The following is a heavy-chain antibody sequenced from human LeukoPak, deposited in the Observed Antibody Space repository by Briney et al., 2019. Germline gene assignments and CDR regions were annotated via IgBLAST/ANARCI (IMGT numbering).Heavy chain of an antibody. D-gene: IGHD6-19*01. CDR1: GFTFSSYA. V-gene: IGHV3-23*01. CDR3: AKDRIAVAGPYYFDY. CDR2: ISGSGGST. Sequence: GGSLRLSCAASGFTFSSYAMSWVRQAPGKGLEWVSAISGSGGSTYYADSVKGRFTISRDNSKNTLHLQMNSLRAEDTAVYYCAKDRIAVAGPYYFDYWGQGTLVTVSS. J-gene: IGHJ4*02.